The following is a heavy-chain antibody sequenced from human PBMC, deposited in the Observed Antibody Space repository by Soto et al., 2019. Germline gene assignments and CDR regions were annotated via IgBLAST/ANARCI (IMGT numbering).Heavy chain of an antibody. V-gene: IGHV1-2*02. CDR1: GYTFTDYS. D-gene: IGHD6-19*01. CDR2: INPNNGDT. CDR3: ARGALSVAYCFDP. Sequence: ASVKVSCKASGYTFTDYSMNWVRQAPGQRLEWMGWINPNNGDTNYAQKFQGRVTMTRDTSISTAYMDLSRLRSEDTALYYCARGALSVAYCFDPWDQGTQVTVSS. J-gene: IGHJ5*01.